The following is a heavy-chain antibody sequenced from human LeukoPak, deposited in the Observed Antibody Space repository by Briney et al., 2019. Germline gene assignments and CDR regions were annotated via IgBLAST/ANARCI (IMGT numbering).Heavy chain of an antibody. CDR3: AKDAVAPGSGGDYFDY. Sequence: GGSLRLSCAASGFTFSSFAMSWVHQTPGKGLEWVSTFTARGSTTYYADSVKGRFTISRDDSKNTLYLQMNSLRADDTAVYYCAKDAVAPGSGGDYFDYWAQGTLVTVSS. CDR1: GFTFSSFA. D-gene: IGHD3-10*01. V-gene: IGHV3-23*01. CDR2: FTARGSTT. J-gene: IGHJ4*02.